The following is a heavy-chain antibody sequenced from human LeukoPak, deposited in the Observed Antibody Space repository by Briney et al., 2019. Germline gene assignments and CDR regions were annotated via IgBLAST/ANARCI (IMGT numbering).Heavy chain of an antibody. J-gene: IGHJ3*02. CDR3: AKDRAVVVPAATVAFDI. CDR2: ISGSGGST. V-gene: IGHV3-23*01. D-gene: IGHD2-2*01. Sequence: GGSLRLSCAASGFTFSSYAMSWVRQAPGKGLEWVPAISGSGGSTYYADSVKGRFTISRDNSKNTLYLQMDSLRAEDTAVYYCAKDRAVVVPAATVAFDIWGQGTMVTVSS. CDR1: GFTFSSYA.